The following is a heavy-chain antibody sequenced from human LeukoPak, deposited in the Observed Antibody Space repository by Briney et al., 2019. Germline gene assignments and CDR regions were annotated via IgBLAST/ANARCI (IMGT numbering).Heavy chain of an antibody. CDR1: GGTFSSYA. CDR2: IIPIFGTA. CDR3: ASDRGYCGGDCPYYYYGMDV. V-gene: IGHV1-69*13. D-gene: IGHD2-21*02. Sequence: ASVKVSCKASGGTFSSYAISWVRQAPGQGLEWMGGIIPIFGTASYAQKFQGRVTITADESTSTAYMELSSLRSEDTAVYYCASDRGYCGGDCPYYYYGMDVWGKGTTVTVSS. J-gene: IGHJ6*04.